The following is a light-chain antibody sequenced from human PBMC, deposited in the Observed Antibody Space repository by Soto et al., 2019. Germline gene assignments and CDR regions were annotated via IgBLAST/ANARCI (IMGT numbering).Light chain of an antibody. Sequence: EIGMTQSPATLSVSPGERATLSCRASQNFSTNLAWYQQKPGQAPRLLIYGASTRATGIPARFSGSGSGTEFSLTISSLQSEDFAVYYCQQYKDWPQTFGQGTKVEIK. CDR2: GAS. CDR1: QNFSTN. CDR3: QQYKDWPQT. V-gene: IGKV3-15*01. J-gene: IGKJ1*01.